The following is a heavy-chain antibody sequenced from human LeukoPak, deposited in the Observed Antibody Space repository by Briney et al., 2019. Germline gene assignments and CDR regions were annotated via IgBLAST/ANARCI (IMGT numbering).Heavy chain of an antibody. CDR2: IRTSAEGANYA. D-gene: IGHD3-9*01. CDR1: GFSFTDYP. CDR3: ASDQRYAFDY. J-gene: IGHJ4*02. Sequence: GGPLRLSCATSGFSFTDYPMNWVRKAPGKGLEWVSNIRTSAEGANYAYYADSVKRRVTISRDDAKNTLYLHMDSLRDDDTAVYYCASDQRYAFDYWGQGILVTVSS. V-gene: IGHV3-48*02.